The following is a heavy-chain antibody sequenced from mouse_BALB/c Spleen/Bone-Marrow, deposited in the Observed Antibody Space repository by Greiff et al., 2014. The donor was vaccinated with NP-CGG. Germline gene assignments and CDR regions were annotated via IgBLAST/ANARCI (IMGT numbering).Heavy chain of an antibody. CDR1: GFTFSSYG. CDR3: AGSFGSSYWYFDV. CDR2: ISGGGSYT. D-gene: IGHD1-1*01. V-gene: IGHV5-9-2*01. J-gene: IGHJ1*01. Sequence: VQLKESGGGLVKPGGSLKLSCAASGFTFSSYGMSWVRQTPEKRLEWVATISGGGSYTYFSDSVKGRFTISRDNAKNNLNLQMSSLRSEDTALYYCAGSFGSSYWYFDVWGAGATVTVSS.